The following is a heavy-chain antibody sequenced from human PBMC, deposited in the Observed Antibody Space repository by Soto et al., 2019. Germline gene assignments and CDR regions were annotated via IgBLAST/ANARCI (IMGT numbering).Heavy chain of an antibody. CDR2: INSDGSST. Sequence: GGSLRLSCAASGFTFSSYWMHWVRQAPGKGLVWVSRINSDGSSTSYADSVKGRFTISRDNAKNTLYLQMNSLRAEDTAVYYCEIGAVAAYDAVDIWGQGPMVTVSS. J-gene: IGHJ3*02. CDR3: EIGAVAAYDAVDI. CDR1: GFTFSSYW. V-gene: IGHV3-74*01. D-gene: IGHD6-19*01.